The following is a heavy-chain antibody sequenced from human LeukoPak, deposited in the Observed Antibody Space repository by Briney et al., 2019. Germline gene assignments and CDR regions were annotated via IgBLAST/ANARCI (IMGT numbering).Heavy chain of an antibody. CDR2: ISAYNGNT. Sequence: GASVKVSCKASGYTFTSYGISWVRQAPGQGLEWMGWISAYNGNTNYAQKLQGRVTMTTDTSTSTAYMELRSLRSDDTAVYYCGRTVSCSSTSCYLSDYWGQGTLVTVSS. J-gene: IGHJ4*02. V-gene: IGHV1-18*01. D-gene: IGHD2-2*01. CDR3: GRTVSCSSTSCYLSDY. CDR1: GYTFTSYG.